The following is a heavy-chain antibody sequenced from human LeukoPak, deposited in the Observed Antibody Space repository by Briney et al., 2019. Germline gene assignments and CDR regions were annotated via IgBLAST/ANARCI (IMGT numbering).Heavy chain of an antibody. CDR1: GFTFSDYS. D-gene: IGHD5-12*01. Sequence: GGPLRLSCAASGFTFSDYSMNWVRQAPGKGLEWVSYISSSSSTVYYADSVKGRFTISRDNAKNSLYLQMNSLRDEDTAVYYCAGGVRWLRFVFDYWGQGIPVTVSS. V-gene: IGHV3-48*02. CDR2: ISSSSSTV. CDR3: AGGVRWLRFVFDY. J-gene: IGHJ4*02.